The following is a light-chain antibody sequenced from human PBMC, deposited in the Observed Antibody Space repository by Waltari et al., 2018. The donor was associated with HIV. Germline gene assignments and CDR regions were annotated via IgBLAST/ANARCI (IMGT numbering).Light chain of an antibody. CDR1: QTVSTY. CDR2: DAS. Sequence: EIVLTQSPGTLSLFPGERATLSCRASQTVSTYLAWYQQKPGQAPRLLIYDASNRATGSPARFSGSGSETDFTLTISSLEPEDFAIYYCQQRSSWPLTFGGGTKVEI. V-gene: IGKV3-11*01. CDR3: QQRSSWPLT. J-gene: IGKJ4*01.